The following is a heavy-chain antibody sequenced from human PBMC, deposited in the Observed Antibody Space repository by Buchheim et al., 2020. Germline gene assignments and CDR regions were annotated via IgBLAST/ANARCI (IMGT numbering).Heavy chain of an antibody. J-gene: IGHJ5*02. D-gene: IGHD3-16*02. V-gene: IGHV4-34*01. CDR1: GGSFSGYY. CDR2: INHSGST. CDR3: ASANYDYIWGSYRPYRAGRSQFDP. Sequence: QVQLQQWGAGLLKPSETLSLTCAVYGGSFSGYYWSWIRQPPGKGLEWIGEINHSGSTNYNPSLKSRVTISVATSKNQFSLQLSSVTAADTAVYYRASANYDYIWGSYRPYRAGRSQFDPWGQGTL.